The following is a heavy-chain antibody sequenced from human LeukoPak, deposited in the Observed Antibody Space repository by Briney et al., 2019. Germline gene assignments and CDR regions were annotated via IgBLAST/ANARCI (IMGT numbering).Heavy chain of an antibody. CDR3: AKDPTHYRVWDYYETIGLSY. CDR1: GFTFSSYS. CDR2: ISSSSSYI. V-gene: IGHV3-21*01. D-gene: IGHD3-22*01. J-gene: IGHJ4*02. Sequence: GGSLRLSCVASGFTFSSYSMNWVRQAPGKGLEWVSSISSSSSYIYYADSVKGRFTISRDNSKNTLNLQMNSLRAEDTAVYYCAKDPTHYRVWDYYETIGLSYWGQGTLVTVSS.